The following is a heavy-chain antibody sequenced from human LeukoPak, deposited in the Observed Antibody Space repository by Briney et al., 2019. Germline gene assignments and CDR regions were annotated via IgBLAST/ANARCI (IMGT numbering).Heavy chain of an antibody. Sequence: GGSLRLSCAASGFTFSSYSMNWVRQAPGKGLEWVSSISSSSSYIYYADSVKGRFTISRDNAKNSLYLQMNSLRAEDTAVYYCARGRDGYNLDAFDIWGQGTMVTVSS. V-gene: IGHV3-21*01. D-gene: IGHD5-24*01. J-gene: IGHJ3*02. CDR2: ISSSSSYI. CDR3: ARGRDGYNLDAFDI. CDR1: GFTFSSYS.